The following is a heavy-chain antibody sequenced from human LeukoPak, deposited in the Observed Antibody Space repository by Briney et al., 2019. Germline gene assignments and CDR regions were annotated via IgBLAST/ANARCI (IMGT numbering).Heavy chain of an antibody. V-gene: IGHV3-21*01. CDR1: GFTFSTYS. Sequence: GGSLRLSCAGSGFTFSTYSMNWVRQAPGKGLEWVSSISSSSSYIYYADSVKGRFTISRDNAKNSLYLQMNSLRAEDTAVYYCATILTGYYLIDYWGQGTLVTVSS. J-gene: IGHJ4*02. CDR2: ISSSSSYI. CDR3: ATILTGYYLIDY. D-gene: IGHD3-9*01.